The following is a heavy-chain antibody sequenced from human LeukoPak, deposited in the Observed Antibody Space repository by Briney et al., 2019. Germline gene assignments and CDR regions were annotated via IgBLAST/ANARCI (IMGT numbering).Heavy chain of an antibody. CDR2: IYYSGST. V-gene: IGHV4-39*01. J-gene: IGHJ6*02. CDR3: ARPPV. Sequence: SETLSLTCTVSGGSISRSSYYWGWIRQPPGKGLEWIGSIYYSGSTYYNPSLKSRVTISVDTSKNQFSLKLSSVTAADTAVYYCARPPVWGQGTTVTVSS. CDR1: GGSISRSSYY.